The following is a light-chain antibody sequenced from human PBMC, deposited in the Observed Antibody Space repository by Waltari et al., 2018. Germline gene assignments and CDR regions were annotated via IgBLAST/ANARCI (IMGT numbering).Light chain of an antibody. CDR1: QSVSDN. CDR2: CAS. CDR3: QQYNTWPPST. V-gene: IGKV3-15*01. J-gene: IGKJ2*02. Sequence: EIVMTQSPAALPVSPGERATLPCRASQSVSDNLSWYQHQPGQPPRLLISCASTRATGVPARFSGSGSGTEFTLTISSLQSEDSAIYFCQQYNTWPPSTFGQGTKLEIK.